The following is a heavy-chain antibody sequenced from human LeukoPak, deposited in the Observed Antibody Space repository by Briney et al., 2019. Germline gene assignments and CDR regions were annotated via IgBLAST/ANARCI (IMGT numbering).Heavy chain of an antibody. J-gene: IGHJ4*02. CDR2: ISYDGDNE. CDR3: ARGQGSYGDY. CDR1: GFTFSNFA. D-gene: IGHD5-18*01. V-gene: IGHV3-30-3*01. Sequence: GRSLRLSCAASGFTFSNFAMHWVRQAPGKGLEWVAVISYDGDNEYYADSVKGQFTISRDNSKDRLYLQMNSLRPEDTAMYYCARGQGSYGDYWGQGTLVIVSS.